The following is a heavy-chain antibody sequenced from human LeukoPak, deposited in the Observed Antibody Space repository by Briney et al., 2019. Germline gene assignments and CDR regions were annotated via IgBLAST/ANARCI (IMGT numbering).Heavy chain of an antibody. J-gene: IGHJ6*03. V-gene: IGHV4-39*01. CDR1: GGSISNCSYY. D-gene: IGHD6-19*01. Sequence: PSETLSLTCTVSGGSISNCSYYWGWIRQPPGKGLEWLGSIYYSGDTYYNPSLKSRRVTISVDTSKNQFSLRLSSVTAADTAVYYCARHQWHYYYYMGVWGKGSTVTVSS. CDR2: IYYSGDT. CDR3: ARHQWHYYYYMGV.